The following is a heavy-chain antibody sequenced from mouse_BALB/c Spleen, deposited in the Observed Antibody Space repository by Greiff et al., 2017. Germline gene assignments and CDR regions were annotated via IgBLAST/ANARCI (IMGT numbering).Heavy chain of an antibody. CDR2: IWAGGST. Sequence: VKVVESGPGLVAPSQSLSITCTVSGFSLTSYGVHWVRQPPGKGLEWLGVIWAGGSTNYNSALMSRLSISKDNSKSQVFLKMNSLQTDDTAMYYCARDLLLRFYAMDYWGQGTSVTVSS. D-gene: IGHD1-1*01. CDR1: GFSLTSYG. J-gene: IGHJ4*01. CDR3: ARDLLLRFYAMDY. V-gene: IGHV2-9*02.